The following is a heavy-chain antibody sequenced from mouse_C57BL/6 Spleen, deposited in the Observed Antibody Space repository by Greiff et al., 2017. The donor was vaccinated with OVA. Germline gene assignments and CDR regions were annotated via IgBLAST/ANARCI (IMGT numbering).Heavy chain of an antibody. CDR3: ARSRGLFDY. CDR1: GYSFTGYY. CDR2: INPSTGGT. Sequence: VQLQQSGPELVKPGASVKISCKASGYSFTGYYMNWVKQSPEKSLEWIGEINPSTGGTTYNQKFKAKATLTVDKSSSTAYMQLKSLTSEDSAVYYCARSRGLFDYWGQGTTLTVSS. D-gene: IGHD3-1*01. V-gene: IGHV1-42*01. J-gene: IGHJ2*01.